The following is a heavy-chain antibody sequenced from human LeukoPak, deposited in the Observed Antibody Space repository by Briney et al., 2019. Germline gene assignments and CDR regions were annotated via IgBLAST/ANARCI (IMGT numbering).Heavy chain of an antibody. J-gene: IGHJ4*02. D-gene: IGHD6-6*01. Sequence: SETLSLTCSASGGSIAVNHYYWGWIRQPPGKGLEWIGSGLYTGNTYSNPSLRSRVTISVDTSKNEFSLKVNSVTAADTAVYYCAREHRSSKYFDSWGQGALMIVSS. V-gene: IGHV4-39*02. CDR2: GLYTGNT. CDR3: AREHRSSKYFDS. CDR1: GGSIAVNHYY.